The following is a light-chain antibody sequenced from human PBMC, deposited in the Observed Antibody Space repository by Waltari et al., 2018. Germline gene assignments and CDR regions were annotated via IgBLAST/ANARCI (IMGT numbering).Light chain of an antibody. CDR1: QSVLYSSNNKNY. CDR2: WAS. CDR3: QQYYSTPPA. V-gene: IGKV4-1*01. Sequence: DIVMTQSPDSLAVSLGERATINCKSSQSVLYSSNNKNYIAWYQQKPGQPPKLLMCWASTRESGVPDRFSGSESGTDFTLTISSLQAEDVAVYYCQQYYSTPPAFGGGTKVGIK. J-gene: IGKJ4*01.